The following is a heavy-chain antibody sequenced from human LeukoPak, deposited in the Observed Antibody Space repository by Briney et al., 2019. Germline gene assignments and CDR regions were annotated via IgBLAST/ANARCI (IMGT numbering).Heavy chain of an antibody. CDR1: GFVFSPSG. CDR3: ARDGSAWSRDY. V-gene: IGHV3-21*01. D-gene: IGHD6-13*01. J-gene: IGHJ4*02. CDR2: ITSADYA. Sequence: GGSLRLSCAASGFVFSPSGMTWVRQAPGKGLEWVSTITSADYASYTDSVKGRFTISRDNARNTVYLQMNNLRVGDTALYYCARDGSAWSRDYWGQGTLVTVSS.